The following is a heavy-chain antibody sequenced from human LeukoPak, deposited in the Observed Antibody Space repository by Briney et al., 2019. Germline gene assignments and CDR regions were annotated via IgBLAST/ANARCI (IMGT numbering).Heavy chain of an antibody. V-gene: IGHV3-53*01. CDR2: IYDGGNT. CDR1: GFTVSNKY. Sequence: GGSLRLSCAASGFTVSNKYMSWVRQSPGKGLECVSVIYDGGNTYYADSVKGRFTISRDNSKNTLYLQMKSLRAEDTAVYYCARGGASELYYFDYWGQGPLVTVSS. J-gene: IGHJ4*02. D-gene: IGHD2-15*01. CDR3: ARGGASELYYFDY.